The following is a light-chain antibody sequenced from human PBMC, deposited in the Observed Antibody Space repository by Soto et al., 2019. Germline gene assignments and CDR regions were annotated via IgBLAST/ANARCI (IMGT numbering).Light chain of an antibody. Sequence: ESVLTQSPGGLSLSPGERATLCCRGSQTVTSDYLAWHQQKPRQAPRLLIYGASTRATGIPAKFSGSGSATEFTLTISSLQSEDFAVYYCQQYGGSPPITFGQGTRLEIK. J-gene: IGKJ5*01. CDR1: QTVTSDY. CDR2: GAS. V-gene: IGKV3-20*01. CDR3: QQYGGSPPIT.